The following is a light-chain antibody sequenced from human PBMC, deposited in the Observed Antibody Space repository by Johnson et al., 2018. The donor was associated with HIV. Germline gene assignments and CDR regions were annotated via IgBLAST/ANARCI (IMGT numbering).Light chain of an antibody. Sequence: QSVLTQPPSVSAAPGQKVTISCSGSSSNIGNNYVSWYQQLPATAPKLLIYENNKRPSGIPDRFSGSKSGTSATLGITGLQTGDEAEYYCGTWDSSLSAYVFGTGTKVTVL. V-gene: IGLV1-51*02. CDR3: GTWDSSLSAYV. CDR2: ENN. CDR1: SSNIGNNY. J-gene: IGLJ1*01.